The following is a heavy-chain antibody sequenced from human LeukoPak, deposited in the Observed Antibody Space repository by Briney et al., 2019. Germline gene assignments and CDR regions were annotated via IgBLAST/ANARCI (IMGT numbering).Heavy chain of an antibody. D-gene: IGHD6-13*01. CDR2: ISSSSDTI. J-gene: IGHJ4*02. V-gene: IGHV3-48*01. CDR1: GFTFSTYS. Sequence: GGSLRLSCAASGFTFSTYSMNWVRQAPGQGLEWVSYISSSSDTISYADSVKGRFTISRDNAKNSLYLQMNSLRAEDTAVYYCARPLSSSWYPGFDYWGQGTLITVSS. CDR3: ARPLSSSWYPGFDY.